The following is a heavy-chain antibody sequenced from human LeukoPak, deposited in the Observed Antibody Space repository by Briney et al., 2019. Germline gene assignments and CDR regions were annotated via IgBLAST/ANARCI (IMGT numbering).Heavy chain of an antibody. CDR3: ARLVQLNYDSLTGYYGEFDY. CDR1: GYTFTDYF. Sequence: GASVKVSCKASGYTFTDYFMHWVRQAPGQGLEWMGWINPNTGATNYAQKFQGRVIMTRDTSISTAYMELSRLTSDDTAVYFCARLVQLNYDSLTGYYGEFDYWGQGTLLTVSS. V-gene: IGHV1-2*02. CDR2: INPNTGAT. J-gene: IGHJ4*02. D-gene: IGHD3-9*01.